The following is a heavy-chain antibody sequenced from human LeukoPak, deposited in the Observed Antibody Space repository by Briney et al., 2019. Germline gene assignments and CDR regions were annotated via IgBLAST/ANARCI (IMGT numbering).Heavy chain of an antibody. Sequence: GASVKVSCKASGYTFTGYYMHWVRQAPGQGLEWMGWINPNSGGTNYAQKFQGRVTMTRDTSISTAYMELSRLRSDDTAVYYCARARGSGWSAYYYYGMDVWGQGTTVTVSS. D-gene: IGHD6-19*01. J-gene: IGHJ6*02. CDR3: ARARGSGWSAYYYYGMDV. CDR1: GYTFTGYY. CDR2: INPNSGGT. V-gene: IGHV1-2*02.